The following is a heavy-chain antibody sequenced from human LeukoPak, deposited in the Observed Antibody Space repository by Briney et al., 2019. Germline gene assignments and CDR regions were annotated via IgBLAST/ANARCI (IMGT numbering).Heavy chain of an antibody. CDR2: ISAYNGNT. CDR3: ARDRVPAAMEEWCDAFDI. CDR1: GYTFTSYG. J-gene: IGHJ3*02. V-gene: IGHV1-18*01. Sequence: ASVKVSCKASGYTFTSYGISWVRQAPGQGLEWMGWISAYNGNTNYAQKPQGRVTMTTDTSTSTAYMELRSLRSDDTAVYYCARDRVPAAMEEWCDAFDIWGQGSMVTVSS. D-gene: IGHD2-2*01.